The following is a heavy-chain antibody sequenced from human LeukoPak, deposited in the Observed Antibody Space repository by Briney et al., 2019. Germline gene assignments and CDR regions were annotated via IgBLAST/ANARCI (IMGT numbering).Heavy chain of an antibody. CDR1: GFTFSDYY. CDR3: ARDFSDVRGNIFDS. CDR2: SSTSGSIT. Sequence: SLRLSCAASGFTFSDYYMSWIRQAPGKGLQWLAYSSTSGSITYYADSVKGRFTISRDNAKNSVYLQMNSLRAEDTAVYYCARDFSDVRGNIFDSWGQGTLVTVSS. D-gene: IGHD3-10*02. V-gene: IGHV3-11*04. J-gene: IGHJ4*02.